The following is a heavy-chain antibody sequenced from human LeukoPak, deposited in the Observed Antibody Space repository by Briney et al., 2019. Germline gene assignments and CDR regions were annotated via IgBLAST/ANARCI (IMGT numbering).Heavy chain of an antibody. CDR1: GYTFTGYY. V-gene: IGHV1-2*02. CDR2: INPNSGGT. CDR3: ARPHSYGGGYYFDY. D-gene: IGHD5-18*01. Sequence: ASVKVSCKASGYTFTGYYMHWVRQAPGQGLEWMGWINPNSGGTNLAQKLQGRVTLPRDTSISTAYMELSRLRSDDTAVYYCARPHSYGGGYYFDYWGQGTLVTVSS. J-gene: IGHJ4*02.